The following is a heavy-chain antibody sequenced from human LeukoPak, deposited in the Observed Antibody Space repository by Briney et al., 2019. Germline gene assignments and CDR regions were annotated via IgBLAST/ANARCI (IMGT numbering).Heavy chain of an antibody. CDR3: AKDGQAYCGGDCYYTTYYFDY. V-gene: IGHV3-30*02. Sequence: GGSLRLSCAASGFTFSSYGMHWVRQAPGKGLEWVAFIRYDGSNKYYADSVKGRFTISRDNSKNTLYLQMNSLRAEDTAVYYCAKDGQAYCGGDCYYTTYYFDYWGQGTLVTVSS. D-gene: IGHD2-21*01. J-gene: IGHJ4*02. CDR1: GFTFSSYG. CDR2: IRYDGSNK.